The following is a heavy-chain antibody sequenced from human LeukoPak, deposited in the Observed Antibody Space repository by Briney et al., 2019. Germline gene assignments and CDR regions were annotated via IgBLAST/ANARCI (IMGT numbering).Heavy chain of an antibody. V-gene: IGHV4-4*07. CDR1: GGSVSSYS. Sequence: PSETLSLSCTVSGGSVSSYSLSWIRQPAGKGLEWIGRIYASGSTNYNPSLKSRVTMSLDTSKNQFSLNLSSVTAADTAVYYCARAQDCSSGCYRFFDYWGQGTLVTVSS. CDR2: IYASGST. CDR3: ARAQDCSSGCYRFFDY. D-gene: IGHD6-19*01. J-gene: IGHJ4*02.